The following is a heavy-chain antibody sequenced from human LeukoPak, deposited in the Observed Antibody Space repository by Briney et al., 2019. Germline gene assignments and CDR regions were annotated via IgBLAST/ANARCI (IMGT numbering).Heavy chain of an antibody. CDR1: GYSFTSYW. V-gene: IGHV5-10-1*01. D-gene: IGHD4-17*01. CDR2: IDPSDSYT. CDR3: ATVTTIYYYYGMDV. J-gene: IGHJ6*02. Sequence: GEPLKISWKGSGYSFTSYWITWVRQLPGKGLGWMGRIDPSDSYTNYSPSFQGHVTISADKSISTAYLQWSSLKASDTAMYYCATVTTIYYYYGMDVWGQGTTVTVSS.